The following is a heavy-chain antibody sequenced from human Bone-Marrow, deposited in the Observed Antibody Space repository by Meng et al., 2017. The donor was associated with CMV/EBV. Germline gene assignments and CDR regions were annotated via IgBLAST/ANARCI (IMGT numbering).Heavy chain of an antibody. Sequence: SEPLSLTGAVYGGPFSGYYWSWIRQPPGKGLEWIGGINHSGSTNYNPSLKSRVTTTVDTSKNQFCLRLSSVTAADTAVYYCARGSVRELLDYWGQGTLVTVSS. D-gene: IGHD1-7*01. CDR2: INHSGST. J-gene: IGHJ4*02. CDR3: ARGSVRELLDY. CDR1: GGPFSGYY. V-gene: IGHV4-34*01.